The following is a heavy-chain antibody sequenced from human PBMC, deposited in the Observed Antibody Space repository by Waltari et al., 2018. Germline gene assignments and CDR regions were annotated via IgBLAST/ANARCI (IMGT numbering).Heavy chain of an antibody. CDR1: GGAFGSYA. CDR3: ARDKGGSYRNFDY. V-gene: IGHV1-69*12. D-gene: IGHD1-26*01. J-gene: IGHJ4*02. Sequence: QVQLVQSGAGVKKPGSSVKVACKVSGGAFGSYANSWGRPAPGQGLEWEGGIIPIFGTANYAQKFQGRVTITADESTSTAYMELSSLRSEDTAVYYCARDKGGSYRNFDYWGQGTLVTVSS. CDR2: IIPIFGTA.